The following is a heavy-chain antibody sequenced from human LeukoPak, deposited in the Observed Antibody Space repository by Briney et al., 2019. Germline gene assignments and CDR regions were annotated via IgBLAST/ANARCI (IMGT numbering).Heavy chain of an antibody. V-gene: IGHV3-30-3*01. Sequence: GRSLRLSCAASGFTFSTYAMHWVRQAPGKGLEWVAVISYDGSSKYYADSVKGRFTISRDNAKNSLSLQMNGLRAEDTAVYYCARARAMDDYGDFRIKWGQGTLVTVSS. CDR2: ISYDGSSK. J-gene: IGHJ4*02. D-gene: IGHD4-17*01. CDR1: GFTFSTYA. CDR3: ARARAMDDYGDFRIK.